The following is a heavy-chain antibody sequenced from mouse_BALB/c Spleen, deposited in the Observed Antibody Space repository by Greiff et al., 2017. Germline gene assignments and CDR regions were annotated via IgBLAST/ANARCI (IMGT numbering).Heavy chain of an antibody. Sequence: EVKLMESGGGLVKPGGSLKLSCAASGFTFSSYTMSWVRQTPEKRLEWVATISSGGSYTYYPDSVKGRFTISRDNAKNTLYLQMSSLKSEDTAMYYCTRPVTTDFDHWGQGTTLTVSS. D-gene: IGHD1-1*01. V-gene: IGHV5-6-4*01. J-gene: IGHJ2*01. CDR3: TRPVTTDFDH. CDR1: GFTFSSYT. CDR2: ISSGGSYT.